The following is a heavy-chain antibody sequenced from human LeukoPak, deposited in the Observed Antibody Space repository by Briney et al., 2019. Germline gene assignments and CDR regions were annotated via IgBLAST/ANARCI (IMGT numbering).Heavy chain of an antibody. Sequence: GGSLRLSCSASGFTVSSNFMSWVRQAPGKGLEWVSVIYSGGSTYYADSVKGRFTISRDNSKNTLYLQMNSLRVEDTAVYYCALGLVTDYWGQGTLVTVSS. J-gene: IGHJ4*02. CDR3: ALGLVTDY. CDR2: IYSGGST. D-gene: IGHD3-9*01. CDR1: GFTVSSNF. V-gene: IGHV3-66*01.